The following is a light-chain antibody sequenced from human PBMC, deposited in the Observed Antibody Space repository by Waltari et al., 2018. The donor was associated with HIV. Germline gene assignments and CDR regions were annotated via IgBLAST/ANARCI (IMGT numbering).Light chain of an antibody. Sequence: QSALNPPASVCGSPGQSITLSCTDTSSGLGNSTLFSWYQHYGGKAPKLLIYEVTKRPSGISSRFSGSKSGNTASLTISDLQAEDEATYYCCSYGSSATFVVFGGGTRVTV. V-gene: IGLV2-23*02. CDR3: CSYGSSATFVV. CDR1: SSGLGNSTL. J-gene: IGLJ2*01. CDR2: EVT.